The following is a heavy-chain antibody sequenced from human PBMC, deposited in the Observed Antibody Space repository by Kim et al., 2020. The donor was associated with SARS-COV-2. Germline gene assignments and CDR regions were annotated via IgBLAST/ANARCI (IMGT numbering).Heavy chain of an antibody. CDR3: AREITAWYFDS. D-gene: IGHD2-21*02. CDR1: GASMSRGGFY. Sequence: SETLSLTCNVSGASMSRGGFYWSWVRQHPGKGLEWIGYVYYTGSAYYNPSLRSRVAISVDTSTNHFSLSLGPVTAADTAVYFCAREITAWYFDSWGQGILAT. CDR2: VYYTGSA. J-gene: IGHJ4*02. V-gene: IGHV4-31*03.